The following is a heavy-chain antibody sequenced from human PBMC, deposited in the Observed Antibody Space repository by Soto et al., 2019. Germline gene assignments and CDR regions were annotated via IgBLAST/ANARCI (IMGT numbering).Heavy chain of an antibody. CDR1: GDSVSSTSAA. V-gene: IGHV6-1*01. CDR2: TYYRSKWYN. Sequence: SQTLSLTCAISGDSVSSTSAAWNWIRQSPSRGLEWLGRTYYRSKWYNDYAVSVKSRITINPDTSKNQFSLQLNSVTPEDTAVYYCARGLNRPEGSGSPALPFMSQHYYYYMDVWGKGTTVTVSS. J-gene: IGHJ6*03. D-gene: IGHD3-10*01. CDR3: ARGLNRPEGSGSPALPFMSQHYYYYMDV.